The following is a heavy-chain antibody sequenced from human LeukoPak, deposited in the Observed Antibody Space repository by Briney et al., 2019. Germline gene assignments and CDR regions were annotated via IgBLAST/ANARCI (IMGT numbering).Heavy chain of an antibody. V-gene: IGHV3-21*01. CDR1: GFTFSSYN. CDR3: ASGDVAVAGTGFDY. D-gene: IGHD6-19*01. CDR2: ISSSSTYI. Sequence: TGGSLRLSCAASGFTFSSYNMNWVRQAPGKGLEWVSSISSSSTYIYYAASVKGRFTISRDNAKNSLYLQMNSLRAEDTAVYYCASGDVAVAGTGFDYWGQGPLVTVSS. J-gene: IGHJ4*02.